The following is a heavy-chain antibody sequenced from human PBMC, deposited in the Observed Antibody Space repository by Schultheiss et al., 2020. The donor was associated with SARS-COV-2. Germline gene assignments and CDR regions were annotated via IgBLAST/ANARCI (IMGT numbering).Heavy chain of an antibody. CDR2: IYYSGST. V-gene: IGHV4-59*12. Sequence: SETLSLTCTVSGGSISSYYWGWIRQPPGKGLEWIGYIYYSGSTYYNPSLKSRVTISVDKSKNQFSLKLRSVTAADTAVYYCARAPAEWLGAEYDYWGQGTLVTVSS. D-gene: IGHD3-10*01. J-gene: IGHJ4*02. CDR3: ARAPAEWLGAEYDY. CDR1: GGSISSYY.